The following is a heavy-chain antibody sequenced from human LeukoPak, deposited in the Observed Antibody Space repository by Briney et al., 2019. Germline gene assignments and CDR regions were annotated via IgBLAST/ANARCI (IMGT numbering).Heavy chain of an antibody. D-gene: IGHD3-22*01. V-gene: IGHV4-30-4*01. J-gene: IGHJ4*02. CDR1: GGSISSGDYY. CDR2: IYYSGST. CDR3: SSYYYDSSGYYPFDY. Sequence: PSETLSLTCTVSGGSISSGDYYWSWIRQPPGKGLEWIGYIYYSGSTYYNPSLKSRVTISVDTSKNQFSLKLSSVTAADTAVYYCSSYYYDSSGYYPFDYWGQGTLVTASS.